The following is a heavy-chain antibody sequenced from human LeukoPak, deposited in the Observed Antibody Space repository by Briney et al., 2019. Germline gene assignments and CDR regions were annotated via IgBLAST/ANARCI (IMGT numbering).Heavy chain of an antibody. J-gene: IGHJ4*02. V-gene: IGHV4-31*03. CDR2: IYYSGST. CDR1: GGSISSGGYY. D-gene: IGHD3-22*01. Sequence: SETLSLTCTVSGGSISSGGYYWSWIRQHPGKGLEWIGYIYYSGSTYYNPSLKSRVTISVDTSKNQFSQKLSSVTAADTAVYYCARHPDYYDSSGIDYWGQGTLVTVSS. CDR3: ARHPDYYDSSGIDY.